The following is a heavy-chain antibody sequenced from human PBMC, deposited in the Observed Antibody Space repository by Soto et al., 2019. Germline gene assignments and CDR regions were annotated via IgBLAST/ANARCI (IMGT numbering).Heavy chain of an antibody. CDR2: IVVGSGST. CDR1: GFTFTSSA. CDR3: AENAPGYNSGPEGYGMDV. D-gene: IGHD6-19*01. Sequence: ASVKVSCKASGFTFTSSAMQWVRQARGQRLEWIGWIVVGSGSTNYAQKFQERVTITRDMSTSTAYMELSSLRAEDTAVYYCAENAPGYNSGPEGYGMDVWGQGTTVTVSS. J-gene: IGHJ6*02. V-gene: IGHV1-58*02.